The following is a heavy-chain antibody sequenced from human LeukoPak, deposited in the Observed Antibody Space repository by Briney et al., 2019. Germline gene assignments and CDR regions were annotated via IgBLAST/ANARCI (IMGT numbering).Heavy chain of an antibody. CDR2: IYYSGGT. Sequence: SETLSLTCAVSGGSLSSSNWWSWVRQPPGKGLEWIGNIYYSGGTYYNPSLKSRVTISVDTSKNQFSLKLSSVTAADTAVYYCAREVAGTPWIDNWGQGTLVTVSS. CDR1: GGSLSSSNW. J-gene: IGHJ4*02. CDR3: AREVAGTPWIDN. D-gene: IGHD6-19*01. V-gene: IGHV4-4*02.